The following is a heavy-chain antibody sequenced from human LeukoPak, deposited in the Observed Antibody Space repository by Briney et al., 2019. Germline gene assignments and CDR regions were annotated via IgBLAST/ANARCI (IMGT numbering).Heavy chain of an antibody. CDR1: GGPISSRSCY. CDR3: AREDDVLADNAFDI. CDR2: IYYTGST. D-gene: IGHD3-9*01. J-gene: IGHJ3*02. Sequence: SETLSLTCAVSGGPISSRSCYWGWIRQPPGKGLEWIGSIYYTGSTYHNPSLKSRVTMSVDTSMNQFSPNLNSVTAADTAVYYCAREDDVLADNAFDIWGQGTMVTVSS. V-gene: IGHV4-39*07.